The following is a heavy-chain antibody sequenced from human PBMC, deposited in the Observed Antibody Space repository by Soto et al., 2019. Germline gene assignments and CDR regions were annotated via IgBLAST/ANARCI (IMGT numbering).Heavy chain of an antibody. J-gene: IGHJ6*04. CDR2: IQSGGTT. Sequence: EVPLVESGGGLVQPGGSLRLSCAASGFTVSSKSMTWVRQAPGKGLEWVSLIQSGGTTYYADSVKGRFTISRDTSENTLHLQMDSLRVEDTAVYYCARDDVLCDGGRCYGIPVDVWGKGTTVTVSS. CDR1: GFTVSSKS. CDR3: ARDDVLCDGGRCYGIPVDV. D-gene: IGHD2-15*01. V-gene: IGHV3-66*01.